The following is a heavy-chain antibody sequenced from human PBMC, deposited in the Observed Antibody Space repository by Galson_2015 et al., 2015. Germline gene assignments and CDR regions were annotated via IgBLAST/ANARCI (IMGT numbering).Heavy chain of an antibody. V-gene: IGHV3-30*03. D-gene: IGHD3-22*01. CDR1: GFTFSSYY. Sequence: SLRLSCAASGFTFSSYYMHWVRQAPGKGLEWVAVISHDGSYKYYADSVKGRFTISRDNSKNMLYLQMNSLRAGDTAVYYCARLLQDYYDSRAFYYWGQGTLVTVSS. J-gene: IGHJ4*02. CDR3: ARLLQDYYDSRAFYY. CDR2: ISHDGSYK.